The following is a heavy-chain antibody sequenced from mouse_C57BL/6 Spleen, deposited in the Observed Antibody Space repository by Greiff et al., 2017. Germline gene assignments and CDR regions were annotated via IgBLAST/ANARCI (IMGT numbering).Heavy chain of an antibody. J-gene: IGHJ2*01. CDR3: ARQGTGTARYFDY. CDR2: ISSGGSYT. CDR1: GFTFSSYG. D-gene: IGHD4-1*01. Sequence: EVKLMESGGDLVKPGGSLKLSCAASGFTFSSYGMSWVRQTPDKRLEWVATISSGGSYTYYPDSVKGRFTISRDNAKNTLYLQMSSLKSEDTAMYYCARQGTGTARYFDYWGQGTTRTVSS. V-gene: IGHV5-6*01.